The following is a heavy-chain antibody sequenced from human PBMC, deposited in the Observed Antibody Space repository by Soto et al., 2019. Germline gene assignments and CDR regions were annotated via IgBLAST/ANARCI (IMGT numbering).Heavy chain of an antibody. V-gene: IGHV3-74*01. CDR1: GLTFSSYW. CDR2: ISTDGSVT. CDR3: ASLMSSGYYYGMDV. D-gene: IGHD3-10*01. Sequence: GGSLRLSCAASGLTFSSYWMHWVRQAPGKGLVWVSRISTDGSVTTYADSVKGRFTISRDNAKNTLYLQMNSLRTEDTVVYYCASLMSSGYYYGMDVWGQGTTVTVSS. J-gene: IGHJ6*02.